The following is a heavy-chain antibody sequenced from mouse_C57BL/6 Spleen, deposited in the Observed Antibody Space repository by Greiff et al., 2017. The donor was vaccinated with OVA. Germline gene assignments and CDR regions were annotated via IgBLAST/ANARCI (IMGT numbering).Heavy chain of an antibody. J-gene: IGHJ3*01. Sequence: QVQLQQSGAELMKPGASVKLSCKATGYTFTGYWIEWVKQRPGHGLEWIGEILPGSGSTNYNEKFKGKATFTADTSSNTAYMQLSNLTTEDYAIYYCARRAIYYGYDGRRFAYWGQGTLVTVSA. CDR1: GYTFTGYW. CDR3: ARRAIYYGYDGRRFAY. CDR2: ILPGSGST. D-gene: IGHD2-2*01. V-gene: IGHV1-9*01.